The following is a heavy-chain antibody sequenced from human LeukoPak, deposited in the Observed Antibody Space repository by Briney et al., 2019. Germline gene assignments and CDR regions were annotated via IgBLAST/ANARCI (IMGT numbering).Heavy chain of an antibody. CDR2: IYYSGST. CDR1: GGSISSYY. D-gene: IGHD5-18*01. Sequence: SETLSLTCTVSGGSISSYYWSWIRQPPGKGLEWIGYIYYSGSTNYNPSLRSRVTISVDTSKNQFSLKLSSVAAADPAVYYCARTVNTAFAYYYYYMDVWGKGATVTVSS. V-gene: IGHV4-59*01. J-gene: IGHJ6*03. CDR3: ARTVNTAFAYYYYYMDV.